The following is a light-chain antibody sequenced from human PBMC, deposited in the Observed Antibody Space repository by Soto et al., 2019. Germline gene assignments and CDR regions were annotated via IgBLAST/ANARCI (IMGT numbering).Light chain of an antibody. CDR1: TSDVGGYNF. J-gene: IGLJ2*01. CDR3: SSYTTSGTLV. V-gene: IGLV2-14*01. Sequence: QSALTQPASVSGSPGQSITISCTGSTSDVGGYNFVSWYQEHPGKAPKLMIFDVSDRPSGVSNRFSGSKSGNTASLIISGLQAEDEADYYCSSYTTSGTLVFGGGTKLTVL. CDR2: DVS.